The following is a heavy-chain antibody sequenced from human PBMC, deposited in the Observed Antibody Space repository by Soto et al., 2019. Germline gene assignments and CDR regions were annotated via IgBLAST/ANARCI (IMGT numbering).Heavy chain of an antibody. CDR1: GFTFSDYS. CDR3: ATLSTKFDR. D-gene: IGHD1-1*01. J-gene: IGHJ5*02. Sequence: WGSLRLSCAASGFTFSDYSMSCIRQAPGMGLEWVSYISGSGNSIYYADSVKGRFTISRDNAKNSLYLQMNSLRVEDAAVYYCATLSTKFDRWGQGNLVTVSS. CDR2: ISGSGNSI. V-gene: IGHV3-11*01.